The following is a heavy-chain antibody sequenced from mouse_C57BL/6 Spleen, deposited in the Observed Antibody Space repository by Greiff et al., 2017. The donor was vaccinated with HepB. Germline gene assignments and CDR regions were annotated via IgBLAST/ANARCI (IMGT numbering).Heavy chain of an antibody. J-gene: IGHJ2*01. V-gene: IGHV1-4*01. CDR3: ARSGVNYYGSTPYYFDY. CDR1: GYTFTSYT. CDR2: INPSSGYT. D-gene: IGHD1-1*01. Sequence: VKLQESGAELARPGASVKMSCKASGYTFTSYTMHWVKQRPGQGLEWIGYINPSSGYTKYNQKFKDKATLTADKSSSTAYMQLSSLTSEDSAGYYCARSGVNYYGSTPYYFDYWGQGTTLTVSS.